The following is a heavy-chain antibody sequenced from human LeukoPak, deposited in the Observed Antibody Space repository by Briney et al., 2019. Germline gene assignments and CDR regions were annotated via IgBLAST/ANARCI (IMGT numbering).Heavy chain of an antibody. V-gene: IGHV3-11*01. J-gene: IGHJ6*02. CDR2: ISSSGSTI. CDR3: ARVRLWFGELNYYYYGMDV. D-gene: IGHD3-10*01. Sequence: GGSLRLSCAASGFTFSDYYMSWIRQAPGKGLEWVSYISSSGSTIYYADSVKGRFTISRDNAKNSLHLQMNSLRAEDTAVYYCARVRLWFGELNYYYYGMDVWGQGTTVTVSS. CDR1: GFTFSDYY.